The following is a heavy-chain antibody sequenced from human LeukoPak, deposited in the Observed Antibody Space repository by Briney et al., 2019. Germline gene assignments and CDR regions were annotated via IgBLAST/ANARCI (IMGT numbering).Heavy chain of an antibody. D-gene: IGHD3-3*01. CDR3: AKGGVFGVVILDY. J-gene: IGHJ4*02. CDR1: GFTFSSYG. CDR2: IRYDGSNK. V-gene: IGHV3-30*02. Sequence: GGSLRLSCAASGFTFSSYGMHWVRQAPAKGLEWVAFIRYDGSNKYYADSVKGRFTISRDNSKNTLYLQMNSLRAENTAVYYCAKGGVFGVVILDYWGQGTLVTVSS.